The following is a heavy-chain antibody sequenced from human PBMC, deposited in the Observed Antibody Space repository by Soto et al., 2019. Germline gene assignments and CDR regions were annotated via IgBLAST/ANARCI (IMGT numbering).Heavy chain of an antibody. J-gene: IGHJ4*02. CDR3: ARDPYSYGYNYFDY. V-gene: IGHV3-74*01. Sequence: RGSPRLSCAASEFTFSSYWMHWVRQAPGKGLVWVSRINSDGSSTSYADSVKGRFTISRDNAKNTLYLQMNSLRAEDTAVYYCARDPYSYGYNYFDYWGQGTLVTVSS. D-gene: IGHD5-18*01. CDR2: INSDGSST. CDR1: EFTFSSYW.